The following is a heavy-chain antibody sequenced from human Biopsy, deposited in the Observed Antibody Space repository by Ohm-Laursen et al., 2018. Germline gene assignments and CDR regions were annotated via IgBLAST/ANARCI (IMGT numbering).Heavy chain of an antibody. CDR3: GRAVRNQLLTDP. Sequence: ASVKVSCKASGYTFTSYDITWVRQASGQGPEWIGWLNPVSGNSNFGQKLRGRVTVTSATSISTAYMELSGLTSDDTATYYCGRAVRNQLLTDPWGQGTLVTVTS. J-gene: IGHJ5*02. CDR1: GYTFTSYD. V-gene: IGHV1-8*01. D-gene: IGHD1-7*01. CDR2: LNPVSGNS.